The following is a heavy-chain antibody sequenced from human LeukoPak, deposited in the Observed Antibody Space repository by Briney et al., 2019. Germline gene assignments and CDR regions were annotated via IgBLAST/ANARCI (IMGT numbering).Heavy chain of an antibody. V-gene: IGHV3-21*06. CDR1: RFTISGFW. Sequence: GGSLRLSCAASRFTISGFWMHWVRHVPGKGLEWVSSISGRSSHIYYADSVKGRFTISRNNAKNSLYLQMNSLRGEDTAVYYCGRAFPPLRTAAAGDLWGQGTLVTVSS. CDR2: ISGRSSHI. D-gene: IGHD6-13*01. J-gene: IGHJ5*02. CDR3: GRAFPPLRTAAAGDL.